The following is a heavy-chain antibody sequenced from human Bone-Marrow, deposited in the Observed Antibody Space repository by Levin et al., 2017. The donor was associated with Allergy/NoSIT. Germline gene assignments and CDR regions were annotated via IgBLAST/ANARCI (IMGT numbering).Heavy chain of an antibody. CDR1: GFTFDDYA. CDR3: AKDPISGPRLSLSYFDY. CDR2: ISWNSGSI. D-gene: IGHD3-10*01. V-gene: IGHV3-9*01. Sequence: LSLTCAASGFTFDDYAMHWVRQAPGKGLEWVSGISWNSGSIGYADSVKGRFTISRDNAKNSLYLQMNSLRAEDTALYYCAKDPISGPRLSLSYFDYWGQGTLVTVAS. J-gene: IGHJ4*02.